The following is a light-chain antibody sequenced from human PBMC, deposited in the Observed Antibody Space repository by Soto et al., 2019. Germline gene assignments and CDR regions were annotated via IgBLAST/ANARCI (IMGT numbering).Light chain of an antibody. CDR1: SSDVGGYNY. J-gene: IGLJ3*02. V-gene: IGLV2-11*01. CDR3: ISYASRDTLLWV. CDR2: EVN. Sequence: QSALTQPRSVSGSPGQSVTISCTGTSSDVGGYNYVSWYQQYPGKAPKLLIYEVNNRPSGISNRFSGSKSGNTASLTISGLQAEDEADYYCISYASRDTLLWVFGGGTKVTVL.